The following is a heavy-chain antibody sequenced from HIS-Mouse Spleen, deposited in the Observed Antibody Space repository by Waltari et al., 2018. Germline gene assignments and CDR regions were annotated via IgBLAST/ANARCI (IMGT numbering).Heavy chain of an antibody. D-gene: IGHD6-13*01. J-gene: IGHJ2*01. Sequence: QLQLQESGPGLVQPSATLSLTCTVSGGSISSSSYYWGCIRQPPGKGLEGIGCIYYSGSTYYNPSLKSRVTISVDTSKNQFSLKLSSVTAADTAVYYCAREIPYSSSWYDWYFDLWGRGTLVTVSS. CDR1: GGSISSSSYY. CDR3: AREIPYSSSWYDWYFDL. V-gene: IGHV4-39*07. CDR2: IYYSGST.